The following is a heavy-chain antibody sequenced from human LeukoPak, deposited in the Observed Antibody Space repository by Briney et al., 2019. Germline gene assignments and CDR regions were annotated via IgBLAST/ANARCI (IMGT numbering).Heavy chain of an antibody. V-gene: IGHV1-2*02. J-gene: IGHJ6*03. CDR2: INPNSGGT. D-gene: IGHD3-3*01. CDR3: ARDILEGGRAFHYSSYYMAG. CDR1: GYTFTGYY. Sequence: ASVKVSCKASGYTFTGYYMHWVRQAPGQGLEWMGWINPNSGGTNYAQKFQGRVTMTRDTSISTAYMELSRLRSDDTAVYYCARDILEGGRAFHYSSYYMAGGAKGPTATVSS.